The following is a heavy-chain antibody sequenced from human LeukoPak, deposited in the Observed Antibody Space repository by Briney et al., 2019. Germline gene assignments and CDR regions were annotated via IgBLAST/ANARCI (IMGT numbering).Heavy chain of an antibody. CDR3: TRGPIQLWLRNGMDV. D-gene: IGHD5-18*01. J-gene: IGHJ6*02. CDR1: GFTFGDHA. CDR2: TRSKAYVGTT. Sequence: GGPLRLSCTASGFTFGDHAISWVRQAPGKGLEWVGFTRSKAYVGTTEYAASVRGRFTITRDDSTSIAYLQMNSLKTEDTAVYYCTRGPIQLWLRNGMDVWGQGTTVTVSS. V-gene: IGHV3-49*04.